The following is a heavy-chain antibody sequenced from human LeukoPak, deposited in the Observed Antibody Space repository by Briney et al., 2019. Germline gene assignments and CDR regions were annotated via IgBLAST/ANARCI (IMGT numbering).Heavy chain of an antibody. Sequence: SSETLSLTCAVYGGSFSGYYWSWIRLPPGKGLEWIGEINHSGSTNYNPSLKSRVTISVDTSKNQFSLKLSSVTAADTAVYYCASGPLRDWFDPWGQGTLVTVSS. CDR1: GGSFSGYY. CDR2: INHSGST. V-gene: IGHV4-34*01. J-gene: IGHJ5*02. CDR3: ASGPLRDWFDP.